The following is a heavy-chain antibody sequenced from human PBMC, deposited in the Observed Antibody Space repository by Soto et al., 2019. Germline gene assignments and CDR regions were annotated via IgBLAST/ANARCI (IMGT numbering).Heavy chain of an antibody. Sequence: SETLSLTCAVYGGSFSGYYWSWIRQPPGKGLEWIGEINHSGSTNYNPSLKSRVTISVDTSKNQFSLKLSSVTAADTAVYYCARGGYDFWSGYPLYGMDVWGQGTTVTVS. CDR2: INHSGST. D-gene: IGHD3-3*01. J-gene: IGHJ6*02. CDR1: GGSFSGYY. CDR3: ARGGYDFWSGYPLYGMDV. V-gene: IGHV4-34*01.